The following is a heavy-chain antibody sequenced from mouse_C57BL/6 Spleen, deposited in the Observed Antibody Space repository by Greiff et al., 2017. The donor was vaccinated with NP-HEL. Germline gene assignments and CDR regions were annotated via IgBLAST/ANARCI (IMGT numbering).Heavy chain of an antibody. CDR1: GYTFTSYW. J-gene: IGHJ2*01. Sequence: QVQLQQPGAELVMPGASVKLSCKASGYTFTSYWMHWVKQRPGQGLEWIGEIDPSDSYTNYNQKFKGKSTLTVDKSSSTAYMQLSSLTSEDSAVYYCARGGVLLRPYFDYWGQGTTLTVSS. D-gene: IGHD1-1*01. CDR3: ARGGVLLRPYFDY. V-gene: IGHV1-69*01. CDR2: IDPSDSYT.